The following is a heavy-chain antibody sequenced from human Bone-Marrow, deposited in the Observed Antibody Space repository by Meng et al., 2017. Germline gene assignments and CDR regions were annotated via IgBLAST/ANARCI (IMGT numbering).Heavy chain of an antibody. V-gene: IGHV3-30*04. CDR3: ARVRLRGSYEGAFDI. CDR2: ISYDGSNK. J-gene: IGHJ3*02. D-gene: IGHD1-26*01. Sequence: GESLKISCAASGFTFSSYAMSWVRQAPGKGLERVAVISYDGSNKYYADSVKGRFTISRDNSKNTLYLQMNSLRAEDTAVYYCARVRLRGSYEGAFDIWGQGTMVTVSS. CDR1: GFTFSSYA.